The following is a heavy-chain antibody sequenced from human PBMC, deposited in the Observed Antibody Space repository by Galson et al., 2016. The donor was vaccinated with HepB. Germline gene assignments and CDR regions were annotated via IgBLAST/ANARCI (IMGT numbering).Heavy chain of an antibody. J-gene: IGHJ6*02. V-gene: IGHV5-51*01. CDR1: GYRFTSYW. CDR2: IYPGDSDT. Sequence: QSGAEVKKPGESLKISCRGSGYRFTSYWIGWVRQMPGKGLEWVGIIYPGDSDTRYSPSFQGQVTISADKSINTAYLQWSSPKASDTAMYYCARVHFYYGMDVWGQGTTVTVSS. CDR3: ARVHFYYGMDV.